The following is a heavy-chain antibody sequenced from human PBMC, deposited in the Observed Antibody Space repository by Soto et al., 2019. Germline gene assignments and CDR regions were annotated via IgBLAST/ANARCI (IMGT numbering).Heavy chain of an antibody. V-gene: IGHV1-18*01. CDR3: ARPDLYCSGGSCYSLAFDI. D-gene: IGHD2-15*01. Sequence: QVQLVQPGAEVKKPGASVKVSCKASGYTFTSYGISWVRQAPGQGLEWMGWISAYNGNTNYAQKLQGRVTMTTDTSTSTAYMELRSLRSDDTAVYYCARPDLYCSGGSCYSLAFDIWGQGTMVTVSS. J-gene: IGHJ3*02. CDR1: GYTFTSYG. CDR2: ISAYNGNT.